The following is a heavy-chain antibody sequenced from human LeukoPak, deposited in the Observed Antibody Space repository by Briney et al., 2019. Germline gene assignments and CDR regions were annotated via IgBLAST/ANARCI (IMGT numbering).Heavy chain of an antibody. CDR3: ARGAYCSSTSCYYQAFDI. Sequence: AASVKVSCKASGGTFSSYAISWVRQAPGQGLEWMGGIIPIFGTANYAQKFQGRVTITADESTSTAYMELSSLRSEDTAVYYCARGAYCSSTSCYYQAFDIWGQGTMVTVSS. CDR1: GGTFSSYA. J-gene: IGHJ3*02. V-gene: IGHV1-69*13. CDR2: IIPIFGTA. D-gene: IGHD2-2*01.